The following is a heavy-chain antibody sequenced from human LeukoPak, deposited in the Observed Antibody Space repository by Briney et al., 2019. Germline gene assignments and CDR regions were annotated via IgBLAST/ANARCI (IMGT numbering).Heavy chain of an antibody. CDR1: GFSFNIAW. V-gene: IGHV3-15*01. CDR3: AAEPLRYWRGSACYDWFDS. Sequence: GGTLRLSCAASGFSFNIAWMSWVRQPPGKGLEWVGRIKSTTHGGTTAYAAPVQGRFTISRDDSKHTLYLQMNSLKTEDTAVYYCAAEPLRYWRGSACYDWFDSWGHRTLVTVSS. J-gene: IGHJ5*01. D-gene: IGHD2-2*01. CDR2: IKSTTHGGTT.